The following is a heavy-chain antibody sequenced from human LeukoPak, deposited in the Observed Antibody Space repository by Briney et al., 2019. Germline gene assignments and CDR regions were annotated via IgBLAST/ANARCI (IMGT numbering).Heavy chain of an antibody. Sequence: PSETLSLTCTVSGGSISSGGYYWSWIRQHPGKGLEWIGYIYYSGSTYYNPSLKSRVTISVDTSKNQFSLKLSSVTAADTAVYYCARRTYYYDNYAFDIWGQGTMVTVSS. V-gene: IGHV4-31*03. CDR3: ARRTYYYDNYAFDI. J-gene: IGHJ3*02. CDR1: GGSISSGGYY. D-gene: IGHD3-10*01. CDR2: IYYSGST.